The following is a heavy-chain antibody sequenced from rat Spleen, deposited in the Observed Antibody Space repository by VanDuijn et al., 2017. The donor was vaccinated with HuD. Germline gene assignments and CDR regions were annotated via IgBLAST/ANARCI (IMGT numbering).Heavy chain of an antibody. V-gene: IGHV3-1*01. D-gene: IGHD1-10*01. CDR1: GYSIPSNY. CDR3: ARYNIYWYFDF. Sequence: EVQLQESGPGLVKPSQSLSLPCSVTGYSIPSNYWGWIRKFPGNKMEWMGYISYSGSTSYNPSLKSRISITRDTSKNQFFLQLNSVTTEDTATYYCARYNIYWYFDFWGPGTMVTVSS. CDR2: ISYSGST. J-gene: IGHJ1*01.